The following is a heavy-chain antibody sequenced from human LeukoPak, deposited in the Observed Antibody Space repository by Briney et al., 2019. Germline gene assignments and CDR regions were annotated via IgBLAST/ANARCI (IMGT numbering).Heavy chain of an antibody. V-gene: IGHV3-53*01. CDR2: IYSGGST. CDR3: ARDAALTGKGAFDI. J-gene: IGHJ3*02. Sequence: GGSLRLSCAASGFTFSSHAMSWVRQAPGKGLEWVSVIYSGGSTYYADSVKGRFTISRDNSKNTLYLQMNSLRAEDTAVYYCARDAALTGKGAFDIWGQGTMVTVSS. D-gene: IGHD7-27*01. CDR1: GFTFSSHA.